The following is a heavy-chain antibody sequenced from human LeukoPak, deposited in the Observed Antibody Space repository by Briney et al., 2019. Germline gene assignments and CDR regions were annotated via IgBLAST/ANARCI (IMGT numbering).Heavy chain of an antibody. CDR2: IYSGGGP. CDR3: ASPSGSYPEGFDY. V-gene: IGHV3-53*01. J-gene: IGHJ4*02. CDR1: AFTLSSNY. D-gene: IGHD1-26*01. Sequence: GGSLRLSCAASAFTLSSNYMSWVRHAPGGGLEWVSAIYSGGGPSYPNSAKGRFTISRDNSKSTLYLQMNSLRAEDTAVYYCASPSGSYPEGFDYWGQGTLVTVSS.